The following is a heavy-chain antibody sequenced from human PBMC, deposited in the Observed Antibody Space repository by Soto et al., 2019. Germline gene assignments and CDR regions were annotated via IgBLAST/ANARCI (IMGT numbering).Heavy chain of an antibody. Sequence: GGSLRLSCAASGFTFSSYAMHWVRQAPGKGLKWVAVIWYDGSNKYYADSVKGRITISRDKSKNTLYLQMNSLRAEDTAVYYCARAPGEDYDFWSGYPLRLDYWGQGTLVTVSS. V-gene: IGHV3-33*01. J-gene: IGHJ4*02. CDR1: GFTFSSYA. D-gene: IGHD3-3*01. CDR3: ARAPGEDYDFWSGYPLRLDY. CDR2: IWYDGSNK.